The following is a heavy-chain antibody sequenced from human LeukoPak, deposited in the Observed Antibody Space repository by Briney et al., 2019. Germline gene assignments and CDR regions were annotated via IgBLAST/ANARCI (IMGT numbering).Heavy chain of an antibody. D-gene: IGHD6-13*01. J-gene: IGHJ4*02. Sequence: GASVKVSCKASGYTFNSYDINWVRQATGQGLEWMGWMNPNSGNTGYAQKFQGRVTMTRNASISTAHMVLSSLRFEDTAVYYCARGQGSHGQQLGDYWGQGTLVTVSS. CDR1: GYTFNSYD. CDR3: ARGQGSHGQQLGDY. V-gene: IGHV1-8*01. CDR2: MNPNSGNT.